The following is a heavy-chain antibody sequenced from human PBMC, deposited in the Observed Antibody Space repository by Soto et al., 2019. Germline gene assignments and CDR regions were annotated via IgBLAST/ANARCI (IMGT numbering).Heavy chain of an antibody. CDR3: ARGWGRIFDY. Sequence: QVQLQQWGAGLLKPSETLSLTCAVYGGSFSGYYWSWIRQPPGKGLEWIGEINHSGSTNYNPSLKSRVTISVDTSKNQFSLQLSSVTAADTAVYYCARGWGRIFDYWGQGTLVTGSS. CDR2: INHSGST. V-gene: IGHV4-34*01. D-gene: IGHD7-27*01. J-gene: IGHJ4*02. CDR1: GGSFSGYY.